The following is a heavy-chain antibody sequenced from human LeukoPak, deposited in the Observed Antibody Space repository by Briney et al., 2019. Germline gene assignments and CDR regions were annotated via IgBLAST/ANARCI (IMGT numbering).Heavy chain of an antibody. D-gene: IGHD6-13*01. Sequence: SETLSLTCAVSGYSISSGYYWGWIRQPPGKGLEWIGSIYHSGSTYYNPSLKSRVTISVDTSKNQFSLKLSSVTAADTAVYYCARVGYSSSWYPDYWGQGTQVTVSS. V-gene: IGHV4-38-2*01. CDR1: GYSISSGYY. CDR3: ARVGYSSSWYPDY. J-gene: IGHJ4*02. CDR2: IYHSGST.